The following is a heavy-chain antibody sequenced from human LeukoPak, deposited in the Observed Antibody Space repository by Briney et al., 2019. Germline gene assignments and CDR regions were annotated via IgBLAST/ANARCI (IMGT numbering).Heavy chain of an antibody. CDR1: GFTFSIYA. Sequence: GSLRLSCAASGFTFSIYAMSWVPQAPGKGLEWVSAISASGGSTYHTHSVKGRFTISRDNSKNTLYLQMNRLRAEDTAVYYCARAGEGPSGYYLDYWGKGPLVTVSS. D-gene: IGHD3-22*01. V-gene: IGHV3-23*01. CDR2: ISASGGST. J-gene: IGHJ4*02. CDR3: ARAGEGPSGYYLDY.